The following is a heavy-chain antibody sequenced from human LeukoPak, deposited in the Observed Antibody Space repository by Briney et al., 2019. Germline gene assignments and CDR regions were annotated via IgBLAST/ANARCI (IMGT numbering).Heavy chain of an antibody. J-gene: IGHJ4*02. CDR1: GYTFTSYA. Sequence: ASVKVSCKASGYTFTSYAMHWVRQAPGQRREGMGWINAGNGNTKYSQKFQGRVTITRDTSASTAYMELSSLRSEDTAVYYCARGGSGSYLVAYWGQGTLVTVSS. D-gene: IGHD3-10*01. CDR2: INAGNGNT. V-gene: IGHV1-3*01. CDR3: ARGGSGSYLVAY.